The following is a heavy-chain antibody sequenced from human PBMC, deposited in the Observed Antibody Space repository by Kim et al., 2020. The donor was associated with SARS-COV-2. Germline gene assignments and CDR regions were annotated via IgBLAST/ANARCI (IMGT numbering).Heavy chain of an antibody. CDR1: GFTFSSYA. CDR2: ISGSGGST. J-gene: IGHJ4*02. CDR3: AAGRVATTHSDY. V-gene: IGHV3-23*01. Sequence: GGSLRLSCAASGFTFSSYAMSWVRQAPGKGLEWVSAISGSGGSTYYADSVKGRFTISRDNSKNTLYLQMNSLRAEDTAVYYCAAGRVATTHSDYWGQGTLVTVSS. D-gene: IGHD5-12*01.